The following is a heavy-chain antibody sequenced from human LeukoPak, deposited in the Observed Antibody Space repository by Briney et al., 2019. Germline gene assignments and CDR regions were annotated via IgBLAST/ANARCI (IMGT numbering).Heavy chain of an antibody. Sequence: GASVKVSCKASGYTFTSYGISWVRQAPGQGLEWMGWISAYNGNTNYAQKLQGRVTMTTDTSTSTAYMELSSLRSEDTAVYYCARDIYYGSGSFNWFDPWGQGTLVTVSS. J-gene: IGHJ5*02. V-gene: IGHV1-18*01. CDR2: ISAYNGNT. D-gene: IGHD3-10*01. CDR3: ARDIYYGSGSFNWFDP. CDR1: GYTFTSYG.